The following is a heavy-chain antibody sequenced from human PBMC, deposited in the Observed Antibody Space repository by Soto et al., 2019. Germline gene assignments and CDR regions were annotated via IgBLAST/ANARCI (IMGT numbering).Heavy chain of an antibody. CDR1: EFTFADFA. CDR2: IGWDPSKI. V-gene: IGHV3-9*01. D-gene: IGHD2-21*01. J-gene: IGHJ6*01. CDR3: LTVSSFASGRGNFYAMDV. Sequence: EALLVESGGGLVQPARSLRLSCAASEFTFADFAMHWVRLAPGKGLEWVSSIGWDPSKIAYADSVRGRFSISRDNAKNSLFLDMKSLRREDTALYYCLTVSSFASGRGNFYAMDVW.